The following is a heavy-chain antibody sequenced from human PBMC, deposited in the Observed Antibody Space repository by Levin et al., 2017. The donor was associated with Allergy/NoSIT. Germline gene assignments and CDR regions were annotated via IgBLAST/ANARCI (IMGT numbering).Heavy chain of an antibody. V-gene: IGHV1-3*01. CDR2: INGGNGNT. CDR1: GYTFTRYA. Sequence: ASVKVSCKASGYTFTRYAMHWVRQAPGQSLDWMGWINGGNGNTKYSQKFQGRVTITRDTSASTAYMEVSSLRSEDTAVYYCARGGLAATGTGDLDYWGQGTLVTVSS. J-gene: IGHJ4*02. D-gene: IGHD6-13*01. CDR3: ARGGLAATGTGDLDY.